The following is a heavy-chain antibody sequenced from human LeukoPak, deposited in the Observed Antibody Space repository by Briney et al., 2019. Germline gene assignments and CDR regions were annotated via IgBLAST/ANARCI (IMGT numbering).Heavy chain of an antibody. CDR2: TNEEGSEK. J-gene: IGHJ4*02. CDR3: ATGSTSGDY. V-gene: IGHV3-7*03. CDR1: GFTFSYSW. D-gene: IGHD6-19*01. Sequence: GGSLRLSCAASGFTFSYSWMTWVRQAPGKGLEWVANTNEEGSEKNYVDSVKGRFTISRDNVENSLFLQMNSLRADDTAIYYCATGSTSGDYWGQGTLVTVSS.